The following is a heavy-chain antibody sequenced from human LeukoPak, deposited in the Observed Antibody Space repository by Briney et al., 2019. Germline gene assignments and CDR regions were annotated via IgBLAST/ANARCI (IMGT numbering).Heavy chain of an antibody. J-gene: IGHJ4*02. CDR3: AKSGGYGLIDY. D-gene: IGHD1-26*01. V-gene: IGHV4-39*01. Sequence: SETLSLTCTVSGGSISSSSYYWGWIRQPPGKGLEWIGSIYYSGSTYYNPSLKSRVTISIETSKNQISLRLNSVTAADTAMYYCAKSGGYGLIDYWGQGTLVTVSS. CDR1: GGSISSSSYY. CDR2: IYYSGST.